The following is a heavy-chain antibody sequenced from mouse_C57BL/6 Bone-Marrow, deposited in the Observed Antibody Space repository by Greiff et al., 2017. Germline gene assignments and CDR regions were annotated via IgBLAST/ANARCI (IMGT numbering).Heavy chain of an antibody. V-gene: IGHV5-6*02. CDR2: ISSGGSYT. J-gene: IGHJ3*01. CDR3: ARPTGFAY. CDR1: GFTFSSYG. Sequence: EVKLVESGGDLVKPGGSLKLSCAASGFTFSSYGMSWVRQTPDKRLEWVATISSGGSYTYYPDSVKGRFTISRDNAKNTLYLQMSSLKSEDTAMYYCARPTGFAYGGQGTLVTVSA.